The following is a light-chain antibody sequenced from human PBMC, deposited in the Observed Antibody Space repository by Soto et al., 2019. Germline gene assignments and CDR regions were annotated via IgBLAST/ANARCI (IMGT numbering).Light chain of an antibody. CDR3: SSYTSSSTLGV. CDR2: DVS. V-gene: IGLV2-14*01. Sequence: QSALTQPASVSGSPGQSITISCTGTSSDVGVYNYVSWYQQHPGKAPKLMIYDVSNRPSGFSNRFSGSKSGNTASLTISGLQAEDEADYYCSSYTSSSTLGVFGGGTKLTVL. J-gene: IGLJ2*01. CDR1: SSDVGVYNY.